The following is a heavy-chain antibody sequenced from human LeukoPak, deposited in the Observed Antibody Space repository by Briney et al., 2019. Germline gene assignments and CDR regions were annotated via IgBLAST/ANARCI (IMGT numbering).Heavy chain of an antibody. V-gene: IGHV4-4*07. Sequence: PSETLSLTCTVSGGSISSYYWSWIRQPAGKGLEWIGRIYTSGSTNYNPSLKSRVTMSVDTSKNQFSLKLSSVTAADTAVYYCASQYYYGSGSYYIVPWFDPWGQGTPVTVSS. CDR1: GGSISSYY. D-gene: IGHD3-10*01. CDR2: IYTSGST. CDR3: ASQYYYGSGSYYIVPWFDP. J-gene: IGHJ5*02.